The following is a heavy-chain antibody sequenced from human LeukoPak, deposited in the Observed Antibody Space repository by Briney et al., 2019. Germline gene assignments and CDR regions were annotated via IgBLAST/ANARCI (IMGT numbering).Heavy chain of an antibody. CDR1: GGSFSGYY. D-gene: IGHD4-17*01. CDR2: INHSGST. J-gene: IGHJ4*02. Sequence: SETLSLTCAVYGGSFSGYYWSWIRQPPGKGLEWIGEINHSGSTNYNPSLKSRVTISVDTSKNQFSLKLSSVIAADTAVYYCASYGDYYFDYWGQGNLVTVSS. V-gene: IGHV4-34*01. CDR3: ASYGDYYFDY.